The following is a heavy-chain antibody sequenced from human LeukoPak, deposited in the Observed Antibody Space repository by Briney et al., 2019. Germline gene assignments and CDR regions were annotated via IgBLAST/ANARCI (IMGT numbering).Heavy chain of an antibody. V-gene: IGHV3-7*01. D-gene: IGHD1-26*01. CDR3: ARDRELCRVGATNY. J-gene: IGHJ4*02. CDR1: GFTFSSYW. Sequence: AGGSPRLSCAAAGFTFSSYWMSWVRQAPGKGLEGVANIKQDGSEKYYVDSVKGRFNISRDNAKNSLYLQMNSLRAEDTAVYYCARDRELCRVGATNYWGQGTLVTVSS. CDR2: IKQDGSEK.